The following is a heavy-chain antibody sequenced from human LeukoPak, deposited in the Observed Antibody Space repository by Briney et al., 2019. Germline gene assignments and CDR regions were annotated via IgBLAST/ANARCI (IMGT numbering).Heavy chain of an antibody. CDR1: GGTFSSYA. Sequence: WASVKVSCKASGGTFSSYAISWVRQAPGQGLEWMGGIIPIFGTANYAQKFQGRVTITADESTSTAYMELSSLRSEDTAVYYCASCPRVAAAEGLRGAFDIWGQGTMVTVSS. D-gene: IGHD6-13*01. J-gene: IGHJ3*02. CDR2: IIPIFGTA. V-gene: IGHV1-69*13. CDR3: ASCPRVAAAEGLRGAFDI.